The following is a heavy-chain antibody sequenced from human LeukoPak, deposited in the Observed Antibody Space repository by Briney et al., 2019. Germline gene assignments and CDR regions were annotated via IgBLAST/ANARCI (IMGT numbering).Heavy chain of an antibody. CDR3: ARRETGAGSYYFDY. J-gene: IGHJ4*02. D-gene: IGHD1-1*01. CDR2: IYPGDSDT. CDR1: GYSFTSYW. Sequence: GESLKISCKGSGYSFTSYWIAWVRQMPGKGLEWMGIIYPGDSDTRYSPSFQGQVTISVDKSISTAYLQWSSLKAPDTAMFYCARRETGAGSYYFDYWGQGTLVTVSS. V-gene: IGHV5-51*01.